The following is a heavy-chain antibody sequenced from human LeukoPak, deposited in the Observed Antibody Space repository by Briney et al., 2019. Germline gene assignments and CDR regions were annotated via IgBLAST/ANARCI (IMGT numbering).Heavy chain of an antibody. J-gene: IGHJ4*02. CDR2: MNPNSGNT. V-gene: IGHV1-8*01. CDR1: GYTFTTYE. Sequence: ASVTVSFTASGYTFTTYEINWVRQATGQGLEWMGWMNPNSGNTGYAQNFQGRVTMTRNTAISTAYMELISLRSEDTAVYYCARGKNRYYYDSSGYYNDWGQGTLVTVSS. D-gene: IGHD3-22*01. CDR3: ARGKNRYYYDSSGYYND.